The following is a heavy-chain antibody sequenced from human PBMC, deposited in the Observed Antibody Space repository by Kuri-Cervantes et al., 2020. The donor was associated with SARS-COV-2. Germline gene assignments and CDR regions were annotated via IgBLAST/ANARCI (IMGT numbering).Heavy chain of an antibody. D-gene: IGHD6-19*01. Sequence: GGSLRLSCAASGFTFSSYSMSWVRQAPGKGLEWVSSISSSSSYIYYADSVKGRFTISRDNAKNSLYLQMNSLRAEDTAVYYCARNRGSGWPFLDYWGQGTLVTVSS. J-gene: IGHJ4*02. CDR2: ISSSSSYI. CDR3: ARNRGSGWPFLDY. V-gene: IGHV3-21*01. CDR1: GFTFSSYS.